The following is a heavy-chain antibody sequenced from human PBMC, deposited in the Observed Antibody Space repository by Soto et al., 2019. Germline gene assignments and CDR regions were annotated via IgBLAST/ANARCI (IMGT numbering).Heavy chain of an antibody. V-gene: IGHV3-7*03. J-gene: IGHJ4*02. D-gene: IGHD3-3*01. CDR3: ASTRGF. Sequence: EVLVVESGGGLVQPGGSLRLSCAVSGFTFSGGYWMKWVRQAPGKGLEWVATIKEDGRETYYVDSVKGRFTISRDSAKNSLFLQMKRLRVEDPAGDYWASTRGFWGQGTLVTVSS. CDR1: GFTFSGGYW. CDR2: IKEDGRET.